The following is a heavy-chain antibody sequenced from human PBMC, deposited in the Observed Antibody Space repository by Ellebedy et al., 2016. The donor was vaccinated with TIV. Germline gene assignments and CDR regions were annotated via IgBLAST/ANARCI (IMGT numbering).Heavy chain of an antibody. Sequence: GESLKISCAASRVTFRSYWMHWVRQAPGEGLVWVARINNDGSSTNYADSVKGRFTISRDNAKNTLYLQMNSLRAEDTAVYYCARSRDGYNFIGDYWGQGTLVTVSS. D-gene: IGHD5-24*01. CDR2: INNDGSST. CDR3: ARSRDGYNFIGDY. CDR1: RVTFRSYW. V-gene: IGHV3-74*01. J-gene: IGHJ4*02.